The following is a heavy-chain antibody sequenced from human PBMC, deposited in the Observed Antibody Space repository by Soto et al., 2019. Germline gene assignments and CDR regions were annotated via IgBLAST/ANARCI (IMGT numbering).Heavy chain of an antibody. CDR2: ISGSGDST. CDR3: ALITSGWLYYFDY. V-gene: IGHV3-23*01. CDR1: GFTFNNYD. Sequence: GGSLRLSCAGSGFTFNNYDMSWVRQAPGKGLEWVSAISGSGDSTYYADSVKGRFTISRDNSRNTLYLQMNSLRAEDTAIYYCALITSGWLYYFDYWGQGTLVTVSS. D-gene: IGHD6-19*01. J-gene: IGHJ4*02.